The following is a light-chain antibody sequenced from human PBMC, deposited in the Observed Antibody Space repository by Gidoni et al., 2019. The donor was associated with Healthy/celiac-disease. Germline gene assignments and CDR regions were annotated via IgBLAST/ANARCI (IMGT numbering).Light chain of an antibody. CDR2: GAS. J-gene: IGKJ4*01. V-gene: IGKV3-15*01. Sequence: EIVMTQSPATLSMSPGERATLSGRASQSVSSNLAWYQQKPGQAPRLLLYGASTRSTGIPARFSGSGSGTEFTLTISSLQSEDFAVYYCQQYNNWPPLTFGGGTKVEIK. CDR3: QQYNNWPPLT. CDR1: QSVSSN.